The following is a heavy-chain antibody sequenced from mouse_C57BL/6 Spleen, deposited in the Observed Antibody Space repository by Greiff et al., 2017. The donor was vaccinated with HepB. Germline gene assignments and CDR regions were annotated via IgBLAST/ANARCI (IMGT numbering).Heavy chain of an antibody. CDR1: GFNIKNTY. Sequence: VQLKQSVAELVRPGASVKLSCTASGFNIKNTYMHWVKQRPEQGLEWIGRIDPANGNTKYAPKFQGKATITADTSSNTAYLQLSSLTSEDTAIYYCAVYYYGSSYVAMDYWGQGTSVTVSS. J-gene: IGHJ4*01. V-gene: IGHV14-3*01. CDR2: IDPANGNT. CDR3: AVYYYGSSYVAMDY. D-gene: IGHD1-1*01.